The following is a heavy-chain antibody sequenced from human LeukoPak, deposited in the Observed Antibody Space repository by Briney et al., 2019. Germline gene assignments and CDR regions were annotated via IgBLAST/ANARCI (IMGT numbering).Heavy chain of an antibody. D-gene: IGHD6-13*01. CDR1: RFTFSSYG. CDR3: ARDHRGIAAAGTATDY. CDR2: IWYDGSNK. J-gene: IGHJ4*02. Sequence: PGGSLRLSCAASRFTFSSYGMHWVRQAPGKGLEWVAVIWYDGSNKYYADSVKGRFTISRDNSKNTLYLQMNSLRAEDTAVYYCARDHRGIAAAGTATDYWGQGTLVTVSS. V-gene: IGHV3-33*01.